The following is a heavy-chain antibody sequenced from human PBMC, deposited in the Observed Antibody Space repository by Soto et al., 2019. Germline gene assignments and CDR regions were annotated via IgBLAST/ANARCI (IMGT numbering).Heavy chain of an antibody. CDR1: GFSINTYW. Sequence: GGSLRLSCSGFGFSINTYWMNWIRQTPGKGLEWVANINPEGNAKTYVDPVKGRFFVSRDNTRNSLDLQMTSLRVEDSAIYFCAAWDISNIWGQGILVTVSS. V-gene: IGHV3-7*01. CDR2: INPEGNAK. J-gene: IGHJ4*02. D-gene: IGHD2-15*01. CDR3: AAWDISNI.